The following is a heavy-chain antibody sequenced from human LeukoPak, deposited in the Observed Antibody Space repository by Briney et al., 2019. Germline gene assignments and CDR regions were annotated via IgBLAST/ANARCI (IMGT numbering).Heavy chain of an antibody. CDR1: GYSISSRYY. Sequence: SETLSLTCTVSGYSISSRYYWGWIRQPPGMGLEWIGTVYHAGSSYYNPSLKSRVTISVDTSKNQFSLKLSSVTAADTAVYYCASGYCSSTSCYTNWGQGTLVTVSS. D-gene: IGHD2-2*02. CDR2: VYHAGSS. J-gene: IGHJ4*02. CDR3: ASGYCSSTSCYTN. V-gene: IGHV4-38-2*02.